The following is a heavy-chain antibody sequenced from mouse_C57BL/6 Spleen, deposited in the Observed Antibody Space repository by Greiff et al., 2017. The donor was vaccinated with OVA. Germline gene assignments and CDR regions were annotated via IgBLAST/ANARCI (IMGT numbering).Heavy chain of an antibody. V-gene: IGHV1-81*01. CDR3: AREGDGYYGY. CDR2: IYPRSGNT. Sequence: VKLVESGAELARPGASVKLSCKASGYTFTSYGISWVKQRTGQGLEWIGEIYPRSGNTYYNEKFKGKATLTADKSSSTAYMELRSLTSEDSAVYFCAREGDGYYGYWGQGTTLTVSS. J-gene: IGHJ2*01. CDR1: GYTFTSYG. D-gene: IGHD2-3*01.